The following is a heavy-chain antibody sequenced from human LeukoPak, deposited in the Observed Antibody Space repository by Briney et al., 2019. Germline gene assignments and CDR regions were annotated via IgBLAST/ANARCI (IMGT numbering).Heavy chain of an antibody. CDR2: INHSGST. V-gene: IGHV4-34*01. J-gene: IGHJ6*02. CDR1: GGSISSGGYS. D-gene: IGHD6-13*01. CDR3: ARGPRIAAAGNDYYYYYGMDV. Sequence: SETLSLTCAVSGGSISSGGYSWSWIRQPPGKGLEWIGEINHSGSTNYNPSLKSRVTISVDTSKNQFSLKLSSVTAADTAVYYCARGPRIAAAGNDYYYYYGMDVWGQGTTVTVSS.